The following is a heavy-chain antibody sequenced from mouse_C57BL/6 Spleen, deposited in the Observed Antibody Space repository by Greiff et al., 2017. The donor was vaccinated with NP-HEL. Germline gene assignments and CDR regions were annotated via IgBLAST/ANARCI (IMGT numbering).Heavy chain of an antibody. CDR2: IWTGGGT. Sequence: QVTLKESGPGLVAPSQSLSITCTVSGFSLTSYAISWVRQPPGKGLEWLGVIWTGGGTNYNSALKSRLSISKDNSKSQVFLKMNSLQTDDTARYYCACIYYGNLDYFDYWGQGTTLTVSS. D-gene: IGHD2-1*01. CDR3: ACIYYGNLDYFDY. J-gene: IGHJ2*01. CDR1: GFSLTSYA. V-gene: IGHV2-9-1*01.